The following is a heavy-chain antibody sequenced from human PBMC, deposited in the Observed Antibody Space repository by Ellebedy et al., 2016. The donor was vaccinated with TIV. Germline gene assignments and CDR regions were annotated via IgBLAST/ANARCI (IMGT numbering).Heavy chain of an antibody. CDR3: ARQHDPKYNNYMDV. J-gene: IGHJ6*03. V-gene: IGHV4-59*01. Sequence: MPSETLSLTCTVSGDSISPYYWNWIRQPPGKGLEWIGYINYSGSANYNPSLKSRVTISVDRSKNQFSLNLSTVTAADTAMYYCARQHDPKYNNYMDVWGKGTTVTVSS. CDR1: GDSISPYY. CDR2: INYSGSA.